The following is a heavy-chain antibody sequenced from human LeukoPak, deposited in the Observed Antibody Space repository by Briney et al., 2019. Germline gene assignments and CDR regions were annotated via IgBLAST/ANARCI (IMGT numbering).Heavy chain of an antibody. CDR3: ARAPTTVTDNYMDV. CDR1: GYTFTSYG. D-gene: IGHD4-17*01. Sequence: ASVKVSCKASGYTFTSYGISWVRQAPGQGLEWMGWISAYNGNTNYAQKLQGRVTMTTDTSTSTAYMELRSLRSDDTAVYYCARAPTTVTDNYMDVWGKGTTVTISS. V-gene: IGHV1-18*01. J-gene: IGHJ6*03. CDR2: ISAYNGNT.